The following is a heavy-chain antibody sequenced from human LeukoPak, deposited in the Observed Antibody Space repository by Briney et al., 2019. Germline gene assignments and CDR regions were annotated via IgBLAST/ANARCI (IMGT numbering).Heavy chain of an antibody. CDR1: GGSISSGSYY. CDR3: GRVGKSSSWYNWFDP. V-gene: IGHV4-61*02. J-gene: IGHJ5*02. CDR2: IYTSGST. Sequence: SETLSLTCTVSGGSISSGSYYWSWIRQPAGKGLEWIGRIYTSGSTNYNPSLKSRVTISVDTSKDQFSLKLSSVTAADTAVYYCGRVGKSSSWYNWFDPWGQGTLVTVSS. D-gene: IGHD6-13*01.